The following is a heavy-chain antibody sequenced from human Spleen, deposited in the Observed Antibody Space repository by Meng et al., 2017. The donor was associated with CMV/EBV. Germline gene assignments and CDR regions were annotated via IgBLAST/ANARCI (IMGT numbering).Heavy chain of an antibody. CDR3: ARDVRERWELLGGSDY. V-gene: IGHV4-34*01. CDR1: GGAFSGDY. Sequence: YGGAFSGDYWSWIRQPPGKGLEWIGEINHSGSTKYNPALKSRVTISVDTSKNQFSLKLSSVTAADTAVYYCARDVRERWELLGGSDYWGQGTLVTVSS. CDR2: INHSGST. J-gene: IGHJ4*02. D-gene: IGHD1-26*01.